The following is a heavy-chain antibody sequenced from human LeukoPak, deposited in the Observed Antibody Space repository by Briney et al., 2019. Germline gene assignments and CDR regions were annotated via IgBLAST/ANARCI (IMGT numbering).Heavy chain of an antibody. CDR1: GFTFSSYG. CDR3: AREEGVRGYSYGYYYYGMDV. J-gene: IGHJ6*04. V-gene: IGHV3-33*01. CDR2: IWYDGSNK. Sequence: GRSLRLSCAASGFTFSSYGVHWVRQAPGKGLEWVAVIWYDGSNKYYADSVKGRFTISRDNSKNTLYLQMNSLRAEDTAVYYCAREEGVRGYSYGYYYYGMDVWGKGTTVTVSS. D-gene: IGHD5-18*01.